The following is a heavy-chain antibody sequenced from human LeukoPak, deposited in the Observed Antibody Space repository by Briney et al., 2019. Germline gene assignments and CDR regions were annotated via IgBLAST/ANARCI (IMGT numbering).Heavy chain of an antibody. V-gene: IGHV3-23*01. Sequence: GGSLTLSCAPSGLTSSNLATRCARHAPGGGREWVSFISGSVGSTNIDDSVKGRFTSSRENSKNKLYLQMHSLRVEDTAVYYCAQGRLGYICGAFDHWGQGTLVTVSS. CDR3: AQGRLGYICGAFDH. CDR2: ISGSVGST. CDR1: GLTSSNLA. J-gene: IGHJ4*02. D-gene: IGHD5-18*01.